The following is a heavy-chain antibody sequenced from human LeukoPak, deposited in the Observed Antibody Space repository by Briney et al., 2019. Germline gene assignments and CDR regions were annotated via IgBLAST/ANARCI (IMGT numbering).Heavy chain of an antibody. Sequence: GASVKVSCKASGYTFTGYYLHWVRQAPGQGLEWMGWIHPNSGGTNYAQKFQGRVTMTRDTSISTAYMELSSLRSDDTAVYFCARLASVPGWGQGTLVTASS. CDR1: GYTFTGYY. D-gene: IGHD6-19*01. V-gene: IGHV1-2*02. CDR3: ARLASVPG. CDR2: IHPNSGGT. J-gene: IGHJ1*01.